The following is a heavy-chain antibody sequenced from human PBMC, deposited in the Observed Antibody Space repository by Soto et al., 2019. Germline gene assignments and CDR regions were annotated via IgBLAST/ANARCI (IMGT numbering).Heavy chain of an antibody. V-gene: IGHV3-23*01. Sequence: GGSLRLSCAASGFTFSSYAMSWVRQAPGKGLEWVSAISGSGGSTYYADSVKGRFTISRDNAQNSLFLQMNTLRPEDSAIYYCARVAYWGPGTQVTVSS. J-gene: IGHJ4*02. CDR1: GFTFSSYA. CDR2: ISGSGGST. CDR3: ARVAY.